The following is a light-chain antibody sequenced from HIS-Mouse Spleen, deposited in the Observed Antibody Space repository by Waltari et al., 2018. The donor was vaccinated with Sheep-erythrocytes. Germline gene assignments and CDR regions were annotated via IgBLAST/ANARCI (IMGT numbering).Light chain of an antibody. J-gene: IGLJ1*01. CDR3: QAWDSSTALYV. V-gene: IGLV3-1*01. CDR1: KLGDKY. CDR2: QVS. Sequence: SYELTQPPSVSVSPGQTASITCSGDKLGDKYACWYQQKPGQSPVLVIYQVSKRPSGSPERFSGSNSGNTATLSIGGTQAMDEADYYCQAWDSSTALYVFGTGTKVTVL.